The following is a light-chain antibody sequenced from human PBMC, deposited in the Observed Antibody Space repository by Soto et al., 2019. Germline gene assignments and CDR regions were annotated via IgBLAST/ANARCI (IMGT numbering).Light chain of an antibody. Sequence: IVFTLSLFAVSLTPGKRDTLSCSASQSVSSYLAWYQQKRGQAPRLLIYDAYNRATGIPARFSGSGSGTDFTLTISILEPEDFTVYYCQQRDNWPLSFGGGTKVAI. CDR3: QQRDNWPLS. CDR2: DAY. J-gene: IGKJ4*01. V-gene: IGKV3-11*01. CDR1: QSVSSY.